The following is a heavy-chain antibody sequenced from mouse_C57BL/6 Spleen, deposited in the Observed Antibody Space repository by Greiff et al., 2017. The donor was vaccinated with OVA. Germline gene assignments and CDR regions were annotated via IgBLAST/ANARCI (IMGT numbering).Heavy chain of an antibody. CDR3: ARSYGSMNAMDY. CDR1: GYTFTSYW. Sequence: VQLQQPGAELVKPGASVKLSCKASGYTFTSYWMQWVKQRPGQGLEWIGEIDPSDSYTNYNQKFKGKATLTVDTSSSTAYMQLSSLTSEDSAVYYCARSYGSMNAMDYWGQGTSVTVSS. J-gene: IGHJ4*01. D-gene: IGHD1-1*01. V-gene: IGHV1-50*01. CDR2: IDPSDSYT.